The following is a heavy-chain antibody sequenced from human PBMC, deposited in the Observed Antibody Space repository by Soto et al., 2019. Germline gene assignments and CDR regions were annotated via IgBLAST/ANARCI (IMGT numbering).Heavy chain of an antibody. Sequence: QVQLVESGGGVVQPGRSLRLSCAASGFTFSSYAMHWVRQAPGKGLEWVAVISYDGSNKYYADSVKGRFTISRDNSKNTLYLQMNSLRAEDTAVYYCAREEDSSLTYYYYGMDVW. CDR2: ISYDGSNK. CDR1: GFTFSSYA. D-gene: IGHD6-6*01. J-gene: IGHJ6*01. V-gene: IGHV3-30-3*01. CDR3: AREEDSSLTYYYYGMDV.